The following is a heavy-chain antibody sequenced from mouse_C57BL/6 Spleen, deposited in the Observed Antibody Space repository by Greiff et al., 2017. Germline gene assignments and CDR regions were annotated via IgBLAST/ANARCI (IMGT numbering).Heavy chain of an antibody. CDR2: IHPNSGST. V-gene: IGHV1-64*01. Sequence: QVQLQQPGAELVKPGASVKLSCKASGYTFTSYWMHWVKQRPGQGLEWIGMIHPNSGSTNYNEKFKSKATLTVDKSSSTAYMQLSRLTSEDSAVYYCARLDTTVVGGYWGQGTTLTVSS. CDR3: ARLDTTVVGGY. CDR1: GYTFTSYW. J-gene: IGHJ2*01. D-gene: IGHD1-1*01.